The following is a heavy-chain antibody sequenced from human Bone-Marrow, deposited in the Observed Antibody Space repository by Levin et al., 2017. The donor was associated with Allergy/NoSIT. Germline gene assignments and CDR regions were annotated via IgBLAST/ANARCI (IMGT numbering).Heavy chain of an antibody. J-gene: IGHJ6*03. Sequence: GGSLRLSCAASGFTFSSYGMHWVRQAPGKGLEWVAVIWYDGSNKYYADSVKGRFTISRDNSKNTLYLQMNSLRAEDTAVYYCAREWSTSCYGCSGYYYYMDVWGKGTTVTVSS. CDR3: AREWSTSCYGCSGYYYYMDV. V-gene: IGHV3-33*01. CDR1: GFTFSSYG. D-gene: IGHD2-2*01. CDR2: IWYDGSNK.